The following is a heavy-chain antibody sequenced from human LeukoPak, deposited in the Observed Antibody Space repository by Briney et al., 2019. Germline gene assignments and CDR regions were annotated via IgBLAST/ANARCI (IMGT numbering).Heavy chain of an antibody. CDR2: IIPILGIA. Sequence: GASVKVSCKASGGTFSSYAISWVRQAPGQGLEWMGRIIPILGIANYAQKFQGRVTITADKSTSTAYMELSSLRSEDTAVYYCATQHPISTSGYSSSWYLYFDYWGQGTLVTVSS. CDR3: ATQHPISTSGYSSSWYLYFDY. D-gene: IGHD6-13*01. V-gene: IGHV1-69*04. CDR1: GGTFSSYA. J-gene: IGHJ4*02.